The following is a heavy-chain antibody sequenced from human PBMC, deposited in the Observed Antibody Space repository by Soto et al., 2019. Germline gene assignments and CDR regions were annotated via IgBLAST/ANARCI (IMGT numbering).Heavy chain of an antibody. J-gene: IGHJ5*02. D-gene: IGHD2-2*01. CDR3: ARDSGSIVVVPAASNWFDP. CDR1: GYTFTSYG. Sequence: ASVKVSCKAAGYTFTSYGISWVRQAPGQGLEWMGWISAYNGNINYAQKLQGRVTMTTDTSTSTAYMELRSLRSDDTAVYYCARDSGSIVVVPAASNWFDPWGQGTLVTVSS. V-gene: IGHV1-18*01. CDR2: ISAYNGNI.